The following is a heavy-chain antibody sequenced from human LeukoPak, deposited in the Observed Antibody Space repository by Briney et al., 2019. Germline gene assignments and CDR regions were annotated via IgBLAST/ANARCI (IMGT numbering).Heavy chain of an antibody. CDR1: GGSISSGGYY. CDR2: IYYSGST. V-gene: IGHV4-31*03. D-gene: IGHD3-9*01. Sequence: PSQTLSLTCTVSGGSISSGGYYWSWIRQHPGQGLEWIGYIYYSGSTYHNPSLKSRVTISVDTSKNQFSLKLSSVTAADTAVYYCARDRLDILTGYTEYFQHWGQGTLVTVSS. J-gene: IGHJ1*01. CDR3: ARDRLDILTGYTEYFQH.